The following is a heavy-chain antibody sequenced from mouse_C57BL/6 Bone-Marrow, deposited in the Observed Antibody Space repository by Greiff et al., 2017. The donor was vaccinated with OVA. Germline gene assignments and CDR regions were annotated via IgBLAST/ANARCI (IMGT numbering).Heavy chain of an antibody. CDR3: AKGHDGYRFAY. J-gene: IGHJ3*01. CDR1: GYTFTSYG. Sequence: QVQLQQSGAELARPGASVKLSCKASGYTFTSYGISWVKQRTGQGLEWIGEIYPRSGNTYYNEKFKGKATLTADKSSSTAYMELRSLTSEDSAVYFCAKGHDGYRFAYWGQGTLVTVSA. D-gene: IGHD2-3*01. CDR2: IYPRSGNT. V-gene: IGHV1-81*01.